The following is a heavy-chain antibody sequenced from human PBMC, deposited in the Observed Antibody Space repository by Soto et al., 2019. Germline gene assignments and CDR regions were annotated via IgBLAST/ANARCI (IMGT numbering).Heavy chain of an antibody. CDR2: IIVGIGKT. CDR3: AGDLYSGGNCCSFDI. Sequence: ASVKVSCKTSGFTFSNSAVQWVRQARGQHLEWMGWIIVGIGKTKSTQKLQGRITITRDISTSTAYMELSGLRSEDTAVYYCAGDLYSGGNCCSFDIWGQGTMVTVSS. D-gene: IGHD2-21*01. CDR1: GFTFSNSA. J-gene: IGHJ3*02. V-gene: IGHV1-58*01.